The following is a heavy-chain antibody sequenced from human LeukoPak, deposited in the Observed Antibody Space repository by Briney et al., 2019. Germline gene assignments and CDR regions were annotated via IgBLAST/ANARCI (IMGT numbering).Heavy chain of an antibody. CDR3: ARGSVGDTPYYYYYYYMDV. V-gene: IGHV4-59*01. D-gene: IGHD2-2*02. Sequence: SETLSLTCAVHGGSFSGYYWTWIRQPPGKGLEWIGYIYYSGSTNYNPSLKSRVTISVDTSKNQFSLKLSSVTAADTAVYYCARGSVGDTPYYYYYYYMDVWGKGTTVTISS. J-gene: IGHJ6*03. CDR2: IYYSGST. CDR1: GGSFSGYY.